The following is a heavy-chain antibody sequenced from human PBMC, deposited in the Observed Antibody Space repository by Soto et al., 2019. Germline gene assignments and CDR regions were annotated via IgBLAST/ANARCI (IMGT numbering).Heavy chain of an antibody. V-gene: IGHV3-30*18. D-gene: IGHD6-6*01. Sequence: QVQLVESGGGVVQPGRSLRLSCAASGFIFSSYGIHWVRQAPGKGLEWVTVISYDGNNKYYVDSVKGRFTISRDNSKNTLSLQMNSMRAEDTAVYFCAKDMRPRADYSSSSSVAYYCGMDVWGQGTTFTVSS. CDR1: GFIFSSYG. J-gene: IGHJ6*02. CDR2: ISYDGNNK. CDR3: AKDMRPRADYSSSSSVAYYCGMDV.